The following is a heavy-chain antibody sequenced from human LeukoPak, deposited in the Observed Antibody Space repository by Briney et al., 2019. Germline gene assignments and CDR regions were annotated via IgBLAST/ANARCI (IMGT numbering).Heavy chain of an antibody. D-gene: IGHD4-17*01. J-gene: IGHJ4*02. CDR2: ISSSSYI. V-gene: IGHV3-21*01. CDR3: ARDGDGDYVSDY. CDR1: GFTFSSYS. Sequence: GGSLRLSCAASGFTFSSYSMNWVRQAPGKGLEWVSSISSSSYIYYADSVKGRFTISRDNAKNSLYLQMNSLRAEDTAVYYCARDGDGDYVSDYWGQGTLVTVSS.